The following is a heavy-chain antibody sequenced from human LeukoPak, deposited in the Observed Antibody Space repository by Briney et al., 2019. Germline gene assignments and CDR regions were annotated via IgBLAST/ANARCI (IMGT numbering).Heavy chain of an antibody. J-gene: IGHJ4*02. V-gene: IGHV3-53*01. D-gene: IGHD6-6*01. CDR3: AKLLAASRHYFDY. Sequence: PGGSLRLSCAAYGLTVSCEYLAWVRQAPGKGLEWISVIYGAGATYYDDSVEGRFPISRDTYKNALYLHMNSLRSEDTAVYHGAKLLAASRHYFDYWGRGTPVTVSS. CDR1: GLTVSCEY. CDR2: IYGAGAT.